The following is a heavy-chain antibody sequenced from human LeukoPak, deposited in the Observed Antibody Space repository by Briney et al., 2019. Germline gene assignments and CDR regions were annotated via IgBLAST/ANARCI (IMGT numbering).Heavy chain of an antibody. Sequence: PSETLSLTCAVYGGSFSGYYWSWIRQPPGKGLEWIGEINHSGSTNYNPSLKSRVTISVDTSKNQFSLKLSSVTAADTAVYYCARHRKRSGTMIVVVRSAKAFDIWGQGTMVTVSS. J-gene: IGHJ3*02. D-gene: IGHD3-22*01. CDR3: ARHRKRSGTMIVVVRSAKAFDI. CDR1: GGSFSGYY. V-gene: IGHV4-34*01. CDR2: INHSGST.